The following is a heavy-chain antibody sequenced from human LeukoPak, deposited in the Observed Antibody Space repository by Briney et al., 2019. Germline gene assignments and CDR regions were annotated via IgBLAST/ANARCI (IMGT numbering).Heavy chain of an antibody. D-gene: IGHD6-19*01. CDR2: INPDAGDT. CDR1: GYSFTDYF. J-gene: IGHJ3*02. CDR3: ARLSTATRHWLAASDI. Sequence: ASVKVSCKASGYSFTDYFLYLVRQAPGQGLEWMGRINPDAGDTNYAQTFQGRITMTRDTSISTAYKELSSLKSDDTAVYYCARLSTATRHWLAASDIWGQGTVVTVSS. V-gene: IGHV1-2*06.